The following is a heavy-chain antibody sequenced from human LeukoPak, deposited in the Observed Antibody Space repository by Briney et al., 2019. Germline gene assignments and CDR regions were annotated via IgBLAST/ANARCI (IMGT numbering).Heavy chain of an antibody. CDR1: GFTFGDYG. CDR3: TASDHLYCSSISCHFDY. Sequence: GGSLRLSCTASGFTFGDYGMSWVRQAPGKGLEWVGFIQNRTYGGATQYAASVKGRFSISRDDYKSIAYLQMNSLKTEDTAVYYCTASDHLYCSSISCHFDYWGQGTLVTVSS. J-gene: IGHJ4*02. V-gene: IGHV3-49*04. CDR2: IQNRTYGGAT. D-gene: IGHD2-2*01.